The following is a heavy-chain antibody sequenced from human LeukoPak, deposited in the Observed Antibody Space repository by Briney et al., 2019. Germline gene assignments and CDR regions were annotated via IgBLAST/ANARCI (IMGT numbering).Heavy chain of an antibody. CDR3: ARRDWWAVTGTGDY. V-gene: IGHV1-18*01. CDR2: ISAYNGIT. J-gene: IGHJ4*02. CDR1: GYTFTSYG. Sequence: ASVKVSCKASGYTFTSYGISWVRQAPGHGLEWMGWISAYNGITNYAQKLQGRVTMTTDTSTSTAYMELRSLRPDDTAVYYCARRDWWAVTGTGDYWGQGTLVTVSS. D-gene: IGHD1-1*01.